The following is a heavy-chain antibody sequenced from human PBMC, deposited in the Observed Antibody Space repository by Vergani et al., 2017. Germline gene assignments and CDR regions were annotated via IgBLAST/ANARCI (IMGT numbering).Heavy chain of an antibody. D-gene: IGHD3-10*01. CDR2: IRYDGSNK. Sequence: QVQLVESGGGVVQPGGSLILSCAASGFTFSSYVMHLVRQAPGKGLELVAFIRYDGSNKYYTDSVKGRFTISRDNSKNTRYLQMNSLRAEDTAVYYFAKDXDYGSGSYRPYDYWGKGTLVTVSS. CDR1: GFTFSSYV. CDR3: AKDXDYGSGSYRPYDY. V-gene: IGHV3-30*02. J-gene: IGHJ4*02.